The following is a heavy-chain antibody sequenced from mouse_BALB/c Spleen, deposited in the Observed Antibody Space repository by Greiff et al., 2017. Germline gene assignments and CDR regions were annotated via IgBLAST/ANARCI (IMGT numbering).Heavy chain of an antibody. J-gene: IGHJ3*01. CDR3: AREGYYGSSPWFAY. D-gene: IGHD1-1*01. CDR2: IWAGGST. Sequence: QVHVKQSGPGLVAPSQSLSITCTVSGFSLTSYGVHWVRQPPGKGLEWLGVIWAGGSTNYNSALMSRLSISKDNSKSQVFLKMNSLQTDDTAMYYCAREGYYGSSPWFAYWGQGTLVTVSA. CDR1: GFSLTSYG. V-gene: IGHV2-9*02.